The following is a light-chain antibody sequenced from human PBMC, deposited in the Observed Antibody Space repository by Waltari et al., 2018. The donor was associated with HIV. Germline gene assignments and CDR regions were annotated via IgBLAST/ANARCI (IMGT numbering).Light chain of an antibody. CDR3: MQALQTPLT. CDR1: QSPLHSNGYNY. Sequence: DIVLTQSPLYLAVTPGEPASISCSSSQSPLHSNGYNYLDRYLQKPGQSPQLLIFLGANRASGVPDRFSGSGSGTEFILKISRVEAEDVGHYYCMQALQTPLTFGGGTKVEIK. J-gene: IGKJ4*01. CDR2: LGA. V-gene: IGKV2-28*01.